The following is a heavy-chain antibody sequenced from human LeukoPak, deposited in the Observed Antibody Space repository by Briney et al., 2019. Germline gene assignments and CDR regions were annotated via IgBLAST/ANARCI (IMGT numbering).Heavy chain of an antibody. Sequence: PGGSLRLSCAASGFTFSSYAMHWVRQAPGKGLEWVAVISYDGSNKYYADSVKGRFTISRDNSKNTLYLQMNSLRAEDTAVYYCARGSSSWYEDYWGQGTLVTVSS. V-gene: IGHV3-30*04. CDR2: ISYDGSNK. CDR1: GFTFSSYA. D-gene: IGHD6-13*01. CDR3: ARGSSSWYEDY. J-gene: IGHJ4*02.